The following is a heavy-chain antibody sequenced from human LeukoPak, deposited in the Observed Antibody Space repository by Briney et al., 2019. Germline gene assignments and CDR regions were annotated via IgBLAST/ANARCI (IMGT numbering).Heavy chain of an antibody. D-gene: IGHD3-9*01. V-gene: IGHV1-2*02. J-gene: IGHJ4*02. CDR1: GSSLTELS. CDR3: ARDSSRRPQKYDIATSFSTEN. CDR2: INPKIGGT. Sequence: ASVKVSCTVSGSSLTELSLYWVRQAPGQGLESMGWINPKIGGTNYAPRFQGRVSMTSDTSITTAYMQLRRVTSDDTAVYYCARDSSRRPQKYDIATSFSTENWGQGTLVAVSS.